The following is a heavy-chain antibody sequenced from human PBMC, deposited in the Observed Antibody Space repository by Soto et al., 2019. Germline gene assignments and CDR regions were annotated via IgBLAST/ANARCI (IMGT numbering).Heavy chain of an antibody. CDR1: GFPFSSYA. CDR2: ISGSGGST. CDR3: AKDAELLWFGELSYYFDY. D-gene: IGHD3-10*01. V-gene: IGHV3-23*01. J-gene: IGHJ4*02. Sequence: GGSLRLSCAASGFPFSSYAMSWVRQAPGKGLEWVSAISGSGGSTYYADSVKGWFTISRDNSKNTLYLQMNSLRAEDTAVYYCAKDAELLWFGELSYYFDYWGQGTLVTVSS.